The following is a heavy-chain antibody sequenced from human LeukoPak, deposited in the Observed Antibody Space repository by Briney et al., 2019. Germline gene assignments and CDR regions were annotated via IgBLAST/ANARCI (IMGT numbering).Heavy chain of an antibody. V-gene: IGHV1-2*02. Sequence: ASVNVSCKTSGYTFTVYYLHWVRQAPGQGLEWMGWINPNSGATNYAQKFQGRVTMTRDTSITTAYMELSRLRSDDTAVYYCARAHMTTVTLGDYWGQGTLVTVSS. J-gene: IGHJ4*02. D-gene: IGHD4-11*01. CDR3: ARAHMTTVTLGDY. CDR1: GYTFTVYY. CDR2: INPNSGAT.